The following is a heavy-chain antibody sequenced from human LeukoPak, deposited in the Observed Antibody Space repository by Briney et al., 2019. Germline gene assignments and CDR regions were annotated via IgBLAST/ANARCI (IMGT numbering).Heavy chain of an antibody. CDR3: ARTFVSGDGYKVGYFDY. D-gene: IGHD5-24*01. V-gene: IGHV3-66*01. Sequence: GGSLRLSCVASGLSVSSNYMSWVRQAPGKGLEWVSVIYRDGSSYYAESVKGRFTISRDNSKNTLYLQMNSLSAEDTAVYYCARTFVSGDGYKVGYFDYWGQGTLVTVSS. CDR2: IYRDGSS. J-gene: IGHJ4*02. CDR1: GLSVSSNY.